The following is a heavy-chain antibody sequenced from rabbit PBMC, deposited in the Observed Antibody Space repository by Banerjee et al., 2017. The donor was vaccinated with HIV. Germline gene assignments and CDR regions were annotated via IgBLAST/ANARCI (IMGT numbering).Heavy chain of an antibody. V-gene: IGHV1S45*01. Sequence: GGDLVKPEGSLTLTCTASGFTISSNYWMCWVRQAPGKGLEWIGCIYTGSSVSTYYASWAKGRFTITKTSSTTVTLQMTSLTAADTATYFCARDYSYGYVAYAYAMYGMDLWGPGTLVTVS. D-gene: IGHD6-1*01. CDR2: IYTGSSVST. CDR3: ARDYSYGYVAYAYAMYGMDL. CDR1: GFTISSNYW. J-gene: IGHJ6*01.